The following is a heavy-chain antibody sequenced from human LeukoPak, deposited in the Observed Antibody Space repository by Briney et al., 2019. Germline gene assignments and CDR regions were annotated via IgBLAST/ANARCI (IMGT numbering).Heavy chain of an antibody. CDR1: GFTFSTYS. Sequence: GGSLRLSCAASGFTFSTYSMNGVRQAPGKGLEWVSYISSTSAIYYADSVKGRFTISRDNAKNSLYLQMNSLRAEDTAVYYCARDLNWCFDYWGQGTLVTVSS. V-gene: IGHV3-48*04. D-gene: IGHD1-20*01. CDR3: ARDLNWCFDY. CDR2: ISSTSAI. J-gene: IGHJ4*02.